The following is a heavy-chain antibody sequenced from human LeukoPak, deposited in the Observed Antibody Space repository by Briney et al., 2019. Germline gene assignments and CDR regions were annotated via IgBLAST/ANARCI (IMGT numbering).Heavy chain of an antibody. Sequence: TGGSLRLSCAASGFTFSSYAMSWVRQAPGKGLEWIGEINHSGSTNYNPSLKSRVTISVDTSKNQFSLKLSSVTAADAAVYYCARGGPVVVVAAAPQFDYWGQGTLVTVSS. V-gene: IGHV4-34*01. CDR2: INHSGST. CDR3: ARGGPVVVVAAAPQFDY. D-gene: IGHD2-15*01. J-gene: IGHJ4*02. CDR1: GFTFSSYA.